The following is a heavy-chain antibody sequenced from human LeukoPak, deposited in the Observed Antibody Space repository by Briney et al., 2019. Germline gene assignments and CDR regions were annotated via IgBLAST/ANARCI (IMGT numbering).Heavy chain of an antibody. CDR1: GGSISSYY. J-gene: IGHJ6*02. V-gene: IGHV4-4*07. D-gene: IGHD6-19*01. CDR3: ARDPGIELAGNYYYYGMDV. Sequence: PSETVSLTCTVSGGSISSYYWSWVRQPAGKGLEWIGRVFSSGRTNYNPSLQSRVTMSPDTSKSQFSLHLASVTAADTAVYYCARDPGIELAGNYYYYGMDVWGQGTTVTVSS. CDR2: VFSSGRT.